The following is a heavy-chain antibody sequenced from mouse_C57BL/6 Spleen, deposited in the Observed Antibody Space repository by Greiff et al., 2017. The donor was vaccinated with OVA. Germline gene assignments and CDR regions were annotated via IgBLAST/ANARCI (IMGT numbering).Heavy chain of an antibody. D-gene: IGHD1-1*01. CDR1: GYTFTSYW. CDR2: IDPSDSET. CDR3: ARSGYGSSDWYFDV. J-gene: IGHJ1*03. Sequence: QVQLQQPGAELVRPGSSVKLSCKASGYTFTSYWMHWVKQRPIQGLEWIGNIDPSDSETHYNQKFKDKATLTVDKSSSTAYMQLSSLTSEDSAVYYCARSGYGSSDWYFDVWGTGTTVTVSS. V-gene: IGHV1-52*01.